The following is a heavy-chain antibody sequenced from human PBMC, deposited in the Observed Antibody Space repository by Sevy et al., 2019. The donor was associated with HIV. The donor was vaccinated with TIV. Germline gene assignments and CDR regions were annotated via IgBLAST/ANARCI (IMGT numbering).Heavy chain of an antibody. CDR3: ARGITRGAYFDY. J-gene: IGHJ4*02. CDR2: IGTAGDT. CDR1: GFTFSSYD. Sequence: GGSLRLSCAASGFTFSSYDMHWVRQATGKGLEWVSAIGTAGDTYYPGSVKGRFTISRENAKNSLYLQMNSLRAGDTAVYYCARGITRGAYFDYWGQGTLVTVSS. V-gene: IGHV3-13*01.